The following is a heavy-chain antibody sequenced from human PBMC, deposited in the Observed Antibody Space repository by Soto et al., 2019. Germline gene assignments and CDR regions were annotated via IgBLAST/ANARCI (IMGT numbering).Heavy chain of an antibody. CDR3: ERWSQLDY. CDR1: GFSFGSYA. Sequence: GGSLRLSCAASGFSFGSYALSWVRQAPGKGLEWVSTISGSDGKTFYADSVKGRFSISRDTSQNTLYLQMNSLRADDTDIYYCERWSQLDYWGQGTRVTVSS. CDR2: ISGSDGKT. V-gene: IGHV3-23*01. D-gene: IGHD3-3*01. J-gene: IGHJ4*02.